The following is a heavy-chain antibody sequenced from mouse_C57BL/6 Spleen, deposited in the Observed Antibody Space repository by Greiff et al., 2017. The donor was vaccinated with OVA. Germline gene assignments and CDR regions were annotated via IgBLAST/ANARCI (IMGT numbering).Heavy chain of an antibody. J-gene: IGHJ4*01. CDR3: TRDRGTTVVAPYAMDY. CDR2: ISSGGDYI. Sequence: EVKVEESGEGLVKPGGSLKLSCAASGFTFSSYAMSWVRQTPEKRLEWVAYISSGGDYIYYADTVKGRFTISRDTARNTLYLQMSSLKSEDTAMYYCTRDRGTTVVAPYAMDYWGQGTSVTVSS. CDR1: GFTFSSYA. D-gene: IGHD1-1*01. V-gene: IGHV5-9-1*02.